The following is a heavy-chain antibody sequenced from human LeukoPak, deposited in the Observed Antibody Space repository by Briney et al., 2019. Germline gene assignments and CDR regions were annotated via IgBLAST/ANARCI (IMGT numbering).Heavy chain of an antibody. CDR2: IHRGRTS. J-gene: IGHJ5*01. CDR3: ARDDGEYSSGWYSWFDS. CDR1: GLTVITNY. V-gene: IGHV3-66*02. D-gene: IGHD6-19*01. Sequence: HPGRSLRLSCAVSGLTVITNYMSWVRQAPGKGLEWVAVIHRGRTSHYADSARGRFTISRDNSKDTLYLQMNSLRVEDTAVYYCARDDGEYSSGWYSWFDSWGQGTLVTVSS.